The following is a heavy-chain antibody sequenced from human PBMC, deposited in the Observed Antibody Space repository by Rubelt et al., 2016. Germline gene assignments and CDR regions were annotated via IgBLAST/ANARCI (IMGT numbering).Heavy chain of an antibody. D-gene: IGHD4-17*01. CDR2: INHSGST. CDR1: GGSFSGYY. CDR3: ARVGTIYGDYEYFQH. V-gene: IGHV4-34*01. J-gene: IGHJ1*01. Sequence: QVQLQQWGAGLLKPSETLSLTCAVYGGSFSGYYWSWIRQPPGTGLEWIGEINHSGSTNYNPSLKSRVTISGDTSKNQFSLKLSSGTAGDTAGYYCARVGTIYGDYEYFQHWGQGTLVTVSS.